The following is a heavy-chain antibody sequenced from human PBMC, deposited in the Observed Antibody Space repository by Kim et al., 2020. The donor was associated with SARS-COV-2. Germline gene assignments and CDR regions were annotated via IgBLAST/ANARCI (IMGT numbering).Heavy chain of an antibody. D-gene: IGHD3-3*01. CDR3: ARASRSTSFGVVTAPGAFDI. J-gene: IGHJ3*02. V-gene: IGHV4-59*01. Sequence: SETLSLTCTVSGGSISSYYWSWIRQPPGKGLEWIGYIYYSGSTNYNPSLKSRVTISVDTSKNQFSLKLSSVTAADTAVYYCARASRSTSFGVVTAPGAFDIWGQGTMVTVSS. CDR1: GGSISSYY. CDR2: IYYSGST.